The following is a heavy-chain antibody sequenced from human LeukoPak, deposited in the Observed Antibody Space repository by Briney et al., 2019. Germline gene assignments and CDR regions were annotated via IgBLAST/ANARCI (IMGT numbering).Heavy chain of an antibody. D-gene: IGHD3-22*01. J-gene: IGHJ5*02. CDR3: AREKGGYYDSSGGWFDP. CDR1: GGSFSGYY. CDR2: INHSGST. Sequence: SETLSLTCAVYGGSFSGYYWSWIRQPPGKGLEWIGEINHSGSTNYNPSLKSRVTISVDTSKNQFSLKLSSVTAADTAVYYCAREKGGYYDSSGGWFDPWGQGTLVTVSS. V-gene: IGHV4-34*01.